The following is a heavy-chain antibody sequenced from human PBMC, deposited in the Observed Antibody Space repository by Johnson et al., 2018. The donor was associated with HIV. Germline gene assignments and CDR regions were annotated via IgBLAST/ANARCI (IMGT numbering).Heavy chain of an antibody. J-gene: IGHJ3*02. V-gene: IGHV3-23*04. CDR1: GLTFSSYA. Sequence: VQLVESGGGLVQPGGSLRLSCAASGLTFSSYAMSWVRQAPGKGLEWVSAISGSGGSTYYADSVKGRFTISRDNSKNTLYLQMNSLRAEDTALDYCARAWGSRDILAALRGAFDIWGQGTMVTVSS. D-gene: IGHD3-9*01. CDR2: ISGSGGST. CDR3: ARAWGSRDILAALRGAFDI.